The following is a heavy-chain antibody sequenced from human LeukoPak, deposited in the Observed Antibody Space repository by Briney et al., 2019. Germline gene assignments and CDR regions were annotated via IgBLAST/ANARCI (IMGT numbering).Heavy chain of an antibody. J-gene: IGHJ4*02. CDR2: ISPGDSDS. Sequence: GESLKISCQGSGYNFSDYWILWVRQVPGGGLEWLGIISPGDSDSRYSPSFRGQVTISADRSASAAYLHWRSLKASDSGIYFCARQRTVIPAAPSDSWGQGTLVTVAS. V-gene: IGHV5-51*01. D-gene: IGHD2-2*01. CDR1: GYNFSDYW. CDR3: ARQRTVIPAAPSDS.